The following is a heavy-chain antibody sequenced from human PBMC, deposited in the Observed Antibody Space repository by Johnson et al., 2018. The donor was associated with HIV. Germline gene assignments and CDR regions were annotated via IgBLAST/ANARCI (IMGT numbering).Heavy chain of an antibody. CDR2: ISYDGSNK. D-gene: IGHD3-22*01. Sequence: QVQLVESGGGVVQPGRSLRLSCAASGFTFSSYAMHWVRQAPGKGLEWVAVISYDGSNKYYADSVKGRLTISRDNAKNALYLQMNSLRAEDTAVYFGARGGYYYDRSGYIGVDAFDIWGQGTMVTVSS. CDR1: GFTFSSYA. CDR3: ARGGYYYDRSGYIGVDAFDI. J-gene: IGHJ3*02. V-gene: IGHV3-30-3*01.